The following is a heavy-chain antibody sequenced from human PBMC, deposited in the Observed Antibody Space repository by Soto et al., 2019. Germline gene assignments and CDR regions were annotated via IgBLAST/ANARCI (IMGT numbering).Heavy chain of an antibody. J-gene: IGHJ4*02. Sequence: SETLSLTCAVSGFSISTDYYWGWIRQPPGKGLEYIVSMYHSGSTYYNPSLKSRVTISVDTSKNQFSLRLASVTAADTAVYYCARLFNWNYKGPISLWGQGILVTVSS. CDR2: MYHSGST. D-gene: IGHD1-7*01. V-gene: IGHV4-38-2*01. CDR1: GFSISTDYY. CDR3: ARLFNWNYKGPISL.